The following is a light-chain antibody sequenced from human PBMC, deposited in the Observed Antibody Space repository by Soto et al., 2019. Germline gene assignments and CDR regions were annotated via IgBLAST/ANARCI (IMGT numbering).Light chain of an antibody. V-gene: IGKV3-11*01. CDR3: QQRSNWPPSWT. CDR2: DAS. CDR1: QSVSSY. J-gene: IGKJ1*01. Sequence: EIVLTQSPATLSLSPGERATLSCRASQSVSSYLAWYQQKPRQAPRLLSYDASNRATGIPARFSGSGSGTDFTLTISSLEPEDFAVYYCQQRSNWPPSWTFGQGTKVEIK.